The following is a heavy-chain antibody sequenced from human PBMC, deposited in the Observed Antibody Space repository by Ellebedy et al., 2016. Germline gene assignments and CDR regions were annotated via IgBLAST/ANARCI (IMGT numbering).Heavy chain of an antibody. V-gene: IGHV5-51*01. J-gene: IGHJ4*02. CDR2: IYPGDSDT. CDR3: AKLTKLTPAARFFAN. D-gene: IGHD6-6*01. Sequence: GESLKISCKASGYSFTSYWIGWVRQMPGKGLEWMGNIYPGDSDTRYSPSFEGQVTISADKSINTAYLQWNSLRASDTAIYYCAKLTKLTPAARFFANWGLGSLVTVSP. CDR1: GYSFTSYW.